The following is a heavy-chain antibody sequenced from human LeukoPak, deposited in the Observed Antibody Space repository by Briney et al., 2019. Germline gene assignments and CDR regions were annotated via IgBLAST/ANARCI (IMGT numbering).Heavy chain of an antibody. J-gene: IGHJ4*02. V-gene: IGHV6-1*01. Sequence: SQTLSLTCAISGDSVYSNSAAWNWIRQSPSRGLEWQGRTYYRSKWYNDYAVSVKSRITINPDTYKNQSSLQLHCVTPEDTAVYYCASAHMGHFDYWGQGTLVTVSS. CDR1: GDSVYSNSAA. CDR3: ASAHMGHFDY. D-gene: IGHD3-16*01. CDR2: TYYRSKWYN.